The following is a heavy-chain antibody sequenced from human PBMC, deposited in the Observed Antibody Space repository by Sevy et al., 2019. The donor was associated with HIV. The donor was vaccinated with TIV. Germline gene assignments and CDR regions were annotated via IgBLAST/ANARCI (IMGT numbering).Heavy chain of an antibody. J-gene: IGHJ6*02. CDR2: VSWNSGAI. Sequence: GGSLRLSCATSGFAFGDYAMHRVREAPRKGLEWVAGVSWNSGAIDYAASVKGRFTISRDHAKSSLYLQMNSLRAEDTALYYCAKDINRGCDSINCYTYYYYYYGLDAWGQGTTVTVSS. CDR1: GFAFGDYA. D-gene: IGHD2-2*02. V-gene: IGHV3-9*01. CDR3: AKDINRGCDSINCYTYYYYYYGLDA.